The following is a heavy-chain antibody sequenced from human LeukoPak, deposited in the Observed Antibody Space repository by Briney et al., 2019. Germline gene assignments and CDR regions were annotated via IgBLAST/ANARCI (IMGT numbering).Heavy chain of an antibody. CDR3: ARLAREVGATNHFDY. CDR2: IYSGGST. D-gene: IGHD1-26*01. CDR1: GFTVSSNY. J-gene: IGHJ4*02. V-gene: IGHV3-66*02. Sequence: PGGSLRLSCAASGFTVSSNYMSWVRQAPGKGLEWVSVIYSGGSTYYADSVKGRFTISRDNSKNTLYLQMYSLRAEDTAVYYCARLAREVGATNHFDYWGQGTLVTVSS.